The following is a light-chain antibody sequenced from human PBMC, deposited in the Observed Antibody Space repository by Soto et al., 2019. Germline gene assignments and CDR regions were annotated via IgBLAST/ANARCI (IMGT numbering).Light chain of an antibody. CDR3: MQALQTPPWT. CDR2: FGS. J-gene: IGKJ1*01. CDR1: QSLLHSNGYNY. Sequence: DIVMTQSPLSLPVTPGEPASISCRSSQSLLHSNGYNYLDWYLQKPGQSPQLLIYFGSNRASVAPDGFSGSGSGTDFTLKISRVEAEDVGVYYCMQALQTPPWTFGQGTKVEI. V-gene: IGKV2-28*01.